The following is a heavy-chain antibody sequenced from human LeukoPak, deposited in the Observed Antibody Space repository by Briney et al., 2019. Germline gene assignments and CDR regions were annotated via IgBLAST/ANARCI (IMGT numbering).Heavy chain of an antibody. CDR2: IYHSGST. CDR1: GYSISSGYY. CDR3: ARDGKLFDAFDI. D-gene: IGHD1-1*01. Sequence: PSETLSLTCTVSGYSISSGYYWGWIRQPPGKGLEWIGSIYHSGSTYYNPSLKSRVTISVDTSKNQFSLKLSSATAADTAVYYCARDGKLFDAFDIWGQGTMVTVSS. V-gene: IGHV4-38-2*02. J-gene: IGHJ3*02.